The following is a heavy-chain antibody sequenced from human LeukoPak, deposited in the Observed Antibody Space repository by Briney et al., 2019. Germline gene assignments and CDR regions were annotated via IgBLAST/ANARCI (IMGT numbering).Heavy chain of an antibody. V-gene: IGHV3-48*04. J-gene: IGHJ5*02. CDR1: GFTFSSYW. CDR3: ARDEIAARRRWFDP. D-gene: IGHD6-6*01. CDR2: ISSSGSTI. Sequence: PGGSLRLSCAASGFTFSSYWMSWVRQAPGKGLEWVSYISSSGSTIYYADSVKGRFTISRDNAKNSLYLQMNSLRAEDTAVYYCARDEIAARRRWFDPWGQGTLVTVSS.